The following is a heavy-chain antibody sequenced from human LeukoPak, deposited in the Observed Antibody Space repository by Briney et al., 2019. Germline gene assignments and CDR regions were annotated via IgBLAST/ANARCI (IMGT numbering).Heavy chain of an antibody. J-gene: IGHJ6*02. CDR3: ARDYIAVAGGYYYYYGMDV. Sequence: GGSLRLSCAAPGFTFSSNWMSWVRQAPGKGLEWVPNIKQDGSEKYYVDSVKGRFTISRDNAKNSLYLQMNSLRAEDTAVYYCARDYIAVAGGYYYYYGMDVWGQGTTVTVSS. D-gene: IGHD6-19*01. CDR2: IKQDGSEK. V-gene: IGHV3-7*01. CDR1: GFTFSSNW.